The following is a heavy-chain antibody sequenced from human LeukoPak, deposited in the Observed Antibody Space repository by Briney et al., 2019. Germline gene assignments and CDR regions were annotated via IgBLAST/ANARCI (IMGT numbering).Heavy chain of an antibody. Sequence: SETLSLTCTVSGGSISSYYWSWIRQPPGKGLEWIGYIYYSGSTNYNPSLKSRVTISVDTSKNQFSLKLSSVTAADTAVYYCARDPLRRRYFDLWGRGTLVTVSS. D-gene: IGHD3-16*01. V-gene: IGHV4-59*01. CDR1: GGSISSYY. CDR2: IYYSGST. CDR3: ARDPLRRRYFDL. J-gene: IGHJ2*01.